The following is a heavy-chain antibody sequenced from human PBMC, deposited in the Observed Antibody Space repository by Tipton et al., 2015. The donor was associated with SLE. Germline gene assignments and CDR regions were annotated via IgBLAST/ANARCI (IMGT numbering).Heavy chain of an antibody. V-gene: IGHV4-59*01. CDR3: ARGLVNSGSHYYMDV. Sequence: TLSLTCTVSGGSISSYYWSWIRQPPGKGLEWIGHIYYSGSTNYNPSLKSRVTISVDTSKNQFSLKLSSVTAADTAVYYCARGLVNSGSHYYMDVWGKGTTVTVSS. CDR2: IYYSGST. CDR1: GGSISSYY. J-gene: IGHJ6*03. D-gene: IGHD3-22*01.